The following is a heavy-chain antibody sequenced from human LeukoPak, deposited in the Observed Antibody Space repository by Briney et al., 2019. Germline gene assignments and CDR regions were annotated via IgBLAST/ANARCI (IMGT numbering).Heavy chain of an antibody. J-gene: IGHJ4*02. D-gene: IGHD6-13*01. Sequence: GGSLRLSCAAPGFTFSDYYMSWIRQAPGKGLEWISYITGSDSTIYYADSVKGRFTISRDNAKNSLYLQMNSLRAEDTAVYYCARAYQHRYSSSWYYFDYWGQGTLVTVSS. CDR3: ARAYQHRYSSSWYYFDY. CDR2: ITGSDSTI. CDR1: GFTFSDYY. V-gene: IGHV3-11*04.